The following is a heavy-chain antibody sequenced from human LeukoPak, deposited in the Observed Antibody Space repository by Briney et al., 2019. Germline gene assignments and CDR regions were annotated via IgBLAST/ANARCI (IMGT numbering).Heavy chain of an antibody. CDR1: GYTFTSYD. Sequence: ASVKVSCKASGYTFTSYDINWVRQATGQGLEWMGWMNPNSGNTGYAQKFQGRVTMTRNTSISTAYMELSSLRSEDTAVYYCARGTVIVVVGEDWFDPWGQGTLVTVSS. V-gene: IGHV1-8*01. CDR2: MNPNSGNT. D-gene: IGHD2-2*01. J-gene: IGHJ5*02. CDR3: ARGTVIVVVGEDWFDP.